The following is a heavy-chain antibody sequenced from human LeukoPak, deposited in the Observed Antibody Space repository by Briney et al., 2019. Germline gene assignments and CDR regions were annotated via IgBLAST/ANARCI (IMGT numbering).Heavy chain of an antibody. Sequence: GGSLRLSCAASGFTFSNYWMDWVRQAPGKGLEWVAKIKQDGSRKDYVDSVKGRFTISRDNAKNSLYLQMNSLRAEDTAVYYCARDGCSSTSCYYFDYWGQGTLVTVSS. CDR1: GFTFSNYW. J-gene: IGHJ4*02. D-gene: IGHD2-2*01. CDR2: IKQDGSRK. V-gene: IGHV3-7*01. CDR3: ARDGCSSTSCYYFDY.